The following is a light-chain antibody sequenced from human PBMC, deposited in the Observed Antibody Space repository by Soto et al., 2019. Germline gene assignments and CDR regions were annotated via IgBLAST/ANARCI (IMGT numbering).Light chain of an antibody. CDR3: AAWDDSLSGVV. V-gene: IGLV1-47*02. CDR1: RPNIGSNL. Sequence: QSAVTQPPSVSETPGQRVTIFCSGRRPNIGSNLVYWYQQLPGTAPKLLIFSNDQRPSGVPDRFSGSRSGTSASLAISGLRSEDEGDYYCAAWDDSLSGVVFGGGTKLTVL. J-gene: IGLJ2*01. CDR2: SND.